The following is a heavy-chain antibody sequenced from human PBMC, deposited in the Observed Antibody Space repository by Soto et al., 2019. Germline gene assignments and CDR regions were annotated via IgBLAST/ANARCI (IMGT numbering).Heavy chain of an antibody. CDR1: GYTFTSYG. CDR2: ISAYNGNT. J-gene: IGHJ4*02. V-gene: IGHV1-18*04. D-gene: IGHD3-22*01. CDR3: ARTSQWDSSGYYFPQDY. Sequence: QVQLVQSGAEVKKPGASVKVSCKASGYTFTSYGISWVRQAPGQGLEWMGWISAYNGNTNYAQKLQGRVTMTTDTSASTAYMELRSLRSDDTAVYYCARTSQWDSSGYYFPQDYWGQGTLVTVSS.